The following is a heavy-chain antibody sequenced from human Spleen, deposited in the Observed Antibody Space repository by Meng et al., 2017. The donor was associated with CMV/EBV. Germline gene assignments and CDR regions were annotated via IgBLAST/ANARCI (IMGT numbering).Heavy chain of an antibody. CDR2: IYRDDDK. CDR3: ALTTHVLRGNEWLYYFEF. V-gene: IGHV2-5*02. J-gene: IGHJ4*02. D-gene: IGHD3-3*01. Sequence: EGVAGIRQAPGKALEWLALIYRDDDKHYNASLRSRLTILKDTSENRVVLRMTDMDPVDSGTYYCALTTHVLRGNEWLYYFEFWGQGTLVTVSS. CDR1: EG.